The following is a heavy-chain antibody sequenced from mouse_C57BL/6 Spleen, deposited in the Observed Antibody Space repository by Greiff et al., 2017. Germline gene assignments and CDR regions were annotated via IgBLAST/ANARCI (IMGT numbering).Heavy chain of an antibody. CDR3: ARNSNYDYFDY. J-gene: IGHJ2*01. V-gene: IGHV1-43*01. CDR2: INPSTGGT. Sequence: EVQLQQSGPELVKPGASVKISCKASGYSFTGYFMHWVKQSSEKSLEWIGEINPSTGGTSYNQKFTGKATLTVDKSSSTAYMQLKSLTSEDSAVYYCARNSNYDYFDYWGQGTTLTVSS. D-gene: IGHD2-5*01. CDR1: GYSFTGYF.